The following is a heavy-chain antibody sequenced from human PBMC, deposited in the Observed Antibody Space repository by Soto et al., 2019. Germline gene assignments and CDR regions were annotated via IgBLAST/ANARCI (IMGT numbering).Heavy chain of an antibody. D-gene: IGHD1-1*01. V-gene: IGHV3-33*01. Sequence: PGGSLRLACAVSGFPFSFYGFHWVRQSPGKGLEWLGVIVSDGSAIYHADSLEGRFFISRDNSKDILYLQMNSLRVEDTAVYYCARNDAFDNENVYDMGAQRTMDTASS. CDR1: GFPFSFYG. J-gene: IGHJ3*02. CDR2: IVSDGSAI. CDR3: ARNDAFDNENVYDM.